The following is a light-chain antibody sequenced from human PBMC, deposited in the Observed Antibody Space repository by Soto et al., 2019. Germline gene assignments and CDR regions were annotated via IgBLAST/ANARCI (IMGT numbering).Light chain of an antibody. J-gene: IGLJ2*01. V-gene: IGLV1-40*01. CDR1: SSNIGAGYD. CDR3: QSYDSSVSKVV. CDR2: GNN. Sequence: QSVLTQPPSVSGAPGQRVTISCTGSSSNIGAGYDVHWYQQLPGTAPKLLIYGNNNRPSGVPDRFSGATSGTSASLAITGLQAEDEADYYCQSYDSSVSKVVFGGWTKLTVL.